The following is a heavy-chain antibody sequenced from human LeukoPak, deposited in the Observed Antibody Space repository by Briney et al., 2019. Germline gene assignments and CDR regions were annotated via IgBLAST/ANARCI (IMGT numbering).Heavy chain of an antibody. D-gene: IGHD5-18*01. CDR1: GYTFTSYA. J-gene: IGHJ4*02. V-gene: IGHV1-3*01. Sequence: ASVKVSCKASGYTFTSYAMHWVRQAPGQRLEWMGWINAGNGNTKYSQKFQGRVTITRDTSASTAYMELSSLRSEDTAVYYCARDTAMVTLVSWFDYWGQGTLDTVSS. CDR3: ARDTAMVTLVSWFDY. CDR2: INAGNGNT.